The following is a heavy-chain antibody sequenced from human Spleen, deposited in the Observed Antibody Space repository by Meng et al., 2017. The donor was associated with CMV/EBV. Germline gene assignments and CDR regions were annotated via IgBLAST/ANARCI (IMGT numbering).Heavy chain of an antibody. Sequence: YYMHWVRQAPGQGLEWMGWINPNSGGTNYAQKFQGRVTMTRDTSISTAYMELSRLASDDTAVYYCARESRRRKYCSSSSCYAYFDYWGQGILVTVSS. CDR3: ARESRRRKYCSSSSCYAYFDY. CDR1: YY. V-gene: IGHV1-2*02. D-gene: IGHD2-2*01. J-gene: IGHJ4*02. CDR2: INPNSGGT.